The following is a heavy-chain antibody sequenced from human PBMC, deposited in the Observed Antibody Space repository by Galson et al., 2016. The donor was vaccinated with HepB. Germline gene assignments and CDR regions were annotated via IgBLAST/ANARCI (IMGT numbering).Heavy chain of an antibody. D-gene: IGHD6-19*01. Sequence: SLRLSCAASGFTFSSFWMNWVRQAPGKGLEWVASIKEDGSTTSYVDSVKGRFTISRDNVENSLYLQMNSLRAEDTAVYYCARYGDEAGWNFQHWGQGTLVTVSS. J-gene: IGHJ1*01. V-gene: IGHV3-7*03. CDR2: IKEDGSTT. CDR1: GFTFSSFW. CDR3: ARYGDEAGWNFQH.